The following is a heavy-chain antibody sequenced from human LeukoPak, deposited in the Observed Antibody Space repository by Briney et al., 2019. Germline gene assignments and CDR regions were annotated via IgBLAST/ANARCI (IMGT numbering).Heavy chain of an antibody. CDR3: ATDAARHTDAFDI. V-gene: IGHV1-24*01. CDR1: GYTPTGLF. Sequence: AASVKVSCKVSGYTPTGLFMHWVRQAPGKGLEWMGGFDPEEGETIYAQKFQGRVTMTEDTSTDTAYMELSSLRSEDTAVYYCATDAARHTDAFDIWGQGTMVTVSS. J-gene: IGHJ3*02. CDR2: FDPEEGET. D-gene: IGHD2-15*01.